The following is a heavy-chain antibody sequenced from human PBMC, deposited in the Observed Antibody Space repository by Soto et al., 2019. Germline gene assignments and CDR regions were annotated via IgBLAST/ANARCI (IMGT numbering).Heavy chain of an antibody. CDR1: GYTFTSYA. Sequence: ASVKVSCKASGYTFTSYAMHWVRQAPGQRLEWMGWINAGNGNTKYSQKFQGRVTITRDTSASTAYMELSSLRSEDTAVYYCARGSCWSGYLDYRGQGTMCTVSS. CDR3: ARGSCWSGYLDY. J-gene: IGHJ4*02. V-gene: IGHV1-3*01. CDR2: INAGNGNT. D-gene: IGHD3-3*01.